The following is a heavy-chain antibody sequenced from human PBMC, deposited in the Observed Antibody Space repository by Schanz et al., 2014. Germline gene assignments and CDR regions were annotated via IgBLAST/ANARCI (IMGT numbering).Heavy chain of an antibody. CDR2: IWSDGSGK. D-gene: IGHD6-19*01. CDR3: AIIGVMVAVAGTRADY. Sequence: QVQMVESGGGVVQPGRSLRLSCAASGFAFSVYGMHWVRQAPGKGLEWVAVIWSDGSGKYYADSVKGRFTISRDNAKNTLYLQMNSLRAEDTAVYYCAIIGVMVAVAGTRADYWGQGTLVTVSS. V-gene: IGHV3-33*03. CDR1: GFAFSVYG. J-gene: IGHJ4*02.